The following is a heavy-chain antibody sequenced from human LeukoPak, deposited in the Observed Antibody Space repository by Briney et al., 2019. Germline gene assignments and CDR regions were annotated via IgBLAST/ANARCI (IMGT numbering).Heavy chain of an antibody. Sequence: PGGSLRLSCAASGFTFSSYAMSWVRQAPGRGLEWVSAISGSGGSTYYADSVKGRFTISRDNSKNTLYLQMNSLRAEDTAVYYCAKDLGWVVPAEGVDYWGQGTLVTVSS. CDR3: AKDLGWVVPAEGVDY. CDR2: ISGSGGST. V-gene: IGHV3-23*01. D-gene: IGHD2-2*01. J-gene: IGHJ4*02. CDR1: GFTFSSYA.